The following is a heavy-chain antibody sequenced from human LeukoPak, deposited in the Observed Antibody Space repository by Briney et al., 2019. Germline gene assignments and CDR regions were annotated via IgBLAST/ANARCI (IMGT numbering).Heavy chain of an antibody. CDR1: GYTFTGYY. D-gene: IGHD2-21*02. CDR3: ATLPHIVVVTAIQGFFDY. J-gene: IGHJ4*02. Sequence: GASVKVSCKASGYTFTGYYIHWVRQAPGQGLEWMGWINPNSGGTNYAQKFQGRVTMTRDTSISTAYMELSRLRSDDTAVYYCATLPHIVVVTAIQGFFDYWGQGTLVTVSS. CDR2: INPNSGGT. V-gene: IGHV1-2*02.